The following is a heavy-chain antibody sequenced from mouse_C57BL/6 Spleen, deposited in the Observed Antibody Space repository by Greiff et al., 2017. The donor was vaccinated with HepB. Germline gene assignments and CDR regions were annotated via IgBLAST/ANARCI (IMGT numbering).Heavy chain of an antibody. Sequence: VQLQQPGAELVKPGASVKMSCKASGYTFTSYWITWVKQRPGQGLEWIGDIYPGSGSTNYNEKFKSKATLPVDTSSSNTYMQLSSLTSEDSAVYYCAINYYDYDEYFDVWGTGTTVTVSS. CDR3: AINYYDYDEYFDV. V-gene: IGHV1-55*01. D-gene: IGHD2-4*01. CDR2: IYPGSGST. CDR1: GYTFTSYW. J-gene: IGHJ1*03.